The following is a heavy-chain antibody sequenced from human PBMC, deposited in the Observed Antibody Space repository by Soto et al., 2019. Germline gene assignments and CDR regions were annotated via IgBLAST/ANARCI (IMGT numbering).Heavy chain of an antibody. CDR3: ARGYDSSGTEMDV. Sequence: SETLSLTCTVSGGSMTSGSYYWSWIRQHPGKGLEWIGYIYDSGSTYYNPSLKSRVTISVEMFKKQFSLRLNSVTAADTAVYYCARGYDSSGTEMDVWGQGTTVTVSS. J-gene: IGHJ6*02. V-gene: IGHV4-31*03. CDR2: IYDSGST. D-gene: IGHD3-22*01. CDR1: GGSMTSGSYY.